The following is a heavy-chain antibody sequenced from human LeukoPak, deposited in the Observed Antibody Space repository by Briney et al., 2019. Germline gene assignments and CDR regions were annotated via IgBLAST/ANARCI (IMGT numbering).Heavy chain of an antibody. CDR2: IYSGGST. Sequence: GGSLRLSCAASGFTVSSNYMSWVRQAPGKGLEWVSVIYSGGSTYYADSAKGRFTISRDNSKNTLYLQMNSLRAEDTAIYYCTKSVVPAAYRYYFDYWGQGTLVTVSS. CDR3: TKSVVPAAYRYYFDY. D-gene: IGHD2-2*01. J-gene: IGHJ4*02. CDR1: GFTVSSNY. V-gene: IGHV3-53*01.